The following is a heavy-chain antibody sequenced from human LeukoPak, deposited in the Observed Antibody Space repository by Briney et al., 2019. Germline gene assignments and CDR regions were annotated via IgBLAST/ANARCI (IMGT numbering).Heavy chain of an antibody. J-gene: IGHJ4*02. CDR3: ARPSSGSYSRDGFDY. Sequence: ASVKVSCKASGYTFTGYYMHWVRQAPGQGLEWMGWINPNSGGTNSAQKSQGRVTMTRDTSISTAYMELSSLRSDDTAVYYCARPSSGSYSRDGFDYWGQGTLVTVSS. CDR2: INPNSGGT. CDR1: GYTFTGYY. D-gene: IGHD3-10*01. V-gene: IGHV1-2*02.